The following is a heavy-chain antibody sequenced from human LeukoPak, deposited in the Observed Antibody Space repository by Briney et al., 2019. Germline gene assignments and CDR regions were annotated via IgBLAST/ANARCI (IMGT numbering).Heavy chain of an antibody. J-gene: IGHJ4*02. CDR1: GYPFTSYD. D-gene: IGHD3-9*01. V-gene: IGHV1-8*02. CDR3: ARDPRYFDWLLREYYFDY. Sequence: GESLKISCKGSGYPFTSYDINWVRPATGQGLEWMGWMNPNSGNTGYAQKLQGRVTMTTDTSTSTAYMELRSLRSDDTAVYYCARDPRYFDWLLREYYFDYWGQGTLVTVSS. CDR2: MNPNSGNT.